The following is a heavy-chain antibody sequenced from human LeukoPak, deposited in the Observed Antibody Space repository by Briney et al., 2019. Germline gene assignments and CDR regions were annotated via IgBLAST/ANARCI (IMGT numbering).Heavy chain of an antibody. CDR1: GFTFSSYE. CDR3: AELGITMIGGV. V-gene: IGHV3-48*03. Sequence: GGSLRLSCAASGFTFSSYEMNWVREAPGKGLEWVSYISSSGSTIYYADSVKGRFAISRDNAKNSLYLQMNSLRAEDTAVYYCAELGITMIGGVWGKGTTVTISS. J-gene: IGHJ6*04. D-gene: IGHD3-10*02. CDR2: ISSSGSTI.